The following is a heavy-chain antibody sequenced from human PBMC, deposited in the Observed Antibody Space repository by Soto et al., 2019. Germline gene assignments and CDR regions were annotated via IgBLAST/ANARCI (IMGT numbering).Heavy chain of an antibody. J-gene: IGHJ6*02. CDR2: IYPGDSDT. CDR1: GGSCISYW. Sequence: GESLKNSCKGSGGSCISYWIGWVRQITGKGLEWMGIIYPGDSDTRYSPSFQGQVTISADKSISTAYLQWSSLKASDTAMYYCARLGPRYYGSGRAGMDVWGQGTTVTVSS. D-gene: IGHD3-10*01. V-gene: IGHV5-51*01. CDR3: ARLGPRYYGSGRAGMDV.